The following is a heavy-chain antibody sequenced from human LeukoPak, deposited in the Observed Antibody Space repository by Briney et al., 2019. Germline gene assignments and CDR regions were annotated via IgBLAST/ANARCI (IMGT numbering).Heavy chain of an antibody. CDR3: ARGKLYDILTGPSQYYFDY. CDR1: GGSFSGYY. CDR2: VNHSGST. V-gene: IGHV4-34*01. J-gene: IGHJ4*02. D-gene: IGHD3-9*01. Sequence: SETLSLTCAVYGGSFSGYYWSWIRQPPGKGLEWIGEVNHSGSTNYNPSLKSRVTISVDTSKNQFSLKLSSVTAADTAVYYCARGKLYDILTGPSQYYFDYWGQGTLVTVSS.